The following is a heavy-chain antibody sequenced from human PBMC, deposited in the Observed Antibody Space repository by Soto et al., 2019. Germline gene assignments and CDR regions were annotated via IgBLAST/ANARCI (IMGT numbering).Heavy chain of an antibody. J-gene: IGHJ6*02. CDR1: GGTFSSYT. CDR2: IIPILGIA. V-gene: IGHV1-69*08. Sequence: QVQLVQSGAEVKKPGSSVKVSCKASGGTFSSYTISWVRQAPGQGLEWMGRIIPILGIANYAQKFQGRVTITADKSTSTAYMELSSLRSEDTAVYYCARDGNGDPDYYCYGMDVWGQGTTVTVSS. D-gene: IGHD4-17*01. CDR3: ARDGNGDPDYYCYGMDV.